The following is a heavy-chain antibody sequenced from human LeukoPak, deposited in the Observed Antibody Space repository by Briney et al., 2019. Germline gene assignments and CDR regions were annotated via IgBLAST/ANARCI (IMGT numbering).Heavy chain of an antibody. CDR3: ARDIPSSSKFDY. D-gene: IGHD2-2*01. CDR1: GYTFTGYY. CDR2: INPNSGGT. J-gene: IGHJ4*02. V-gene: IGHV1-2*02. Sequence: ASVKVSCKASGYTFTGYYMHWVRQAPGQGLEWMGWINPNSGGTNYAQKFQGRVTITRDTSISTAYMELSRLRSDDTAVYYCARDIPSSSKFDYWGQGTLVTVSS.